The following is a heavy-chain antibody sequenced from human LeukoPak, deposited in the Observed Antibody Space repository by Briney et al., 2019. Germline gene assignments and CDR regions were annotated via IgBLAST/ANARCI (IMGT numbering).Heavy chain of an antibody. Sequence: ASVKVSCKVSGDTLAAYSIHWVRQAPGQGLEWMGWISAYNGNTNYAQKVQGRVSMTTDTSTSTAHMELRSLRSDDTAVYYCALRGYDYANSASLYFDYWGQGTLVTVSS. CDR1: GDTLAAYS. D-gene: IGHD3-22*01. CDR3: ALRGYDYANSASLYFDY. V-gene: IGHV1-18*01. CDR2: ISAYNGNT. J-gene: IGHJ4*02.